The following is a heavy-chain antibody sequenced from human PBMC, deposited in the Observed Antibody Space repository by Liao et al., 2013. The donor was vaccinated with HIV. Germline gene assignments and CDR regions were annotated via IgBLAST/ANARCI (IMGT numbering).Heavy chain of an antibody. V-gene: IGHV4-4*07. CDR2: FYISGIT. CDR1: GVSINTYY. J-gene: IGHJ4*02. D-gene: IGHD4-17*01. Sequence: QVQLQESGPGLVKPSETLSLACTVSGVSINTYYWSWIRQPAGKGLEWIGRFYISGITNYNPSLKSRVTMSVDMSKTQFSLKLSSVTAADTAVYYCARVGGSDYHYYFDLWGQGTLVTVSS. CDR3: ARVGGSDYHYYFDL.